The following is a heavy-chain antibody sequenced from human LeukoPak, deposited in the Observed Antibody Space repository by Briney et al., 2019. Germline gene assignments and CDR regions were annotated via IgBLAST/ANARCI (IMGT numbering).Heavy chain of an antibody. J-gene: IGHJ6*03. CDR1: GYSISSGYY. Sequence: KPSETLSFTCAVSGYSISSGYYWGWIRQPPGKGLEWIGSIYHSGSTYYNPSLKSRVTISVDTSKNQFSLKLSSVTAADTAVYYCARRPSYYDFWSGYLRDYYYYMDVWGKGTTVTVSS. CDR2: IYHSGST. CDR3: ARRPSYYDFWSGYLRDYYYYMDV. D-gene: IGHD3-3*01. V-gene: IGHV4-38-2*01.